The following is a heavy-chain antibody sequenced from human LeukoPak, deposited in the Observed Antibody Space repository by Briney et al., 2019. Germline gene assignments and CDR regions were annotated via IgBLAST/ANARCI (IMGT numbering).Heavy chain of an antibody. CDR2: IYYSGST. CDR3: ARRYYYGSGSGQFDY. Sequence: SETLSLTCTVSGGSISSYYWSWIRQPPGKGLEWIGYIYYSGSTNYNPSLKSRVTISVDTSKNQFSLELSSVTAADTAVYYCARRYYYGSGSGQFDYWGQGTLVTVSS. V-gene: IGHV4-59*01. J-gene: IGHJ4*02. D-gene: IGHD3-10*01. CDR1: GGSISSYY.